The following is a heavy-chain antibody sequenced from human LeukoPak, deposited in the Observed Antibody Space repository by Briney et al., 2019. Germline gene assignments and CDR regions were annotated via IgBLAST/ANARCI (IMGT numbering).Heavy chain of an antibody. CDR2: IYYSGST. CDR3: ARDSLLGYGYYYYYCMDV. D-gene: IGHD5-18*01. V-gene: IGHV4-31*03. J-gene: IGHJ6*03. Sequence: PPETLSLTCTVSGGSISSGGYYWSWIRQHPGKGLEWIGYIYYSGSTYYNPSLKSRVTISVDTSKNQFSLKLSSVTAADTAVYYCARDSLLGYGYYYYYCMDVWGKGTTVTVSS. CDR1: GGSISSGGYY.